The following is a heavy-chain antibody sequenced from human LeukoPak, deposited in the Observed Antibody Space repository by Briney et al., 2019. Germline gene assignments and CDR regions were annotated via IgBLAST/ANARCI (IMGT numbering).Heavy chain of an antibody. CDR2: IRYDGSNK. V-gene: IGHV3-30*02. Sequence: GGSLRLSCAASGFTFSSYGMHWVRQAPGKGLEWVAFIRYDGSNKYYADSVKGRFTISRDNSKNTLYLQMNSLRAEGTAVYYCAKSRGYSYGYEAYFDYWGQGTLDTVSS. CDR1: GFTFSSYG. CDR3: AKSRGYSYGYEAYFDY. D-gene: IGHD5-18*01. J-gene: IGHJ4*02.